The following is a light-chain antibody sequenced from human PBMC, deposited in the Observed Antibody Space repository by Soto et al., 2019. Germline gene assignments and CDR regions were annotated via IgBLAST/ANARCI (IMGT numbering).Light chain of an antibody. Sequence: DIQMTQSPSTLSASVGDRVTITCRASQSIGSWLAWYQQKHGKAPKLLIYKASSLEGGVPSRFSGSGSGTGFTLTISSLQPDDFATYYCQVYNSYSPWTVGQGTKVDIK. V-gene: IGKV1-5*03. CDR2: KAS. J-gene: IGKJ1*01. CDR3: QVYNSYSPWT. CDR1: QSIGSW.